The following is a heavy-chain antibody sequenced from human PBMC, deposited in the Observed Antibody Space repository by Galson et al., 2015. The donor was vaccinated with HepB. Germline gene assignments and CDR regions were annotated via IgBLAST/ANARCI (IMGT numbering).Heavy chain of an antibody. J-gene: IGHJ4*02. D-gene: IGHD3-10*01. Sequence: SLRLSCAASGFTFSSYAMSWVRQAPGKGLEWVSAISGSGGSTYYADSVKGRFTISRDNSKNTLYLQMNSLRAEDTAVYYCANLITMVRGVPREYWGQGTLVTVSS. CDR1: GFTFSSYA. CDR2: ISGSGGST. V-gene: IGHV3-23*01. CDR3: ANLITMVRGVPREY.